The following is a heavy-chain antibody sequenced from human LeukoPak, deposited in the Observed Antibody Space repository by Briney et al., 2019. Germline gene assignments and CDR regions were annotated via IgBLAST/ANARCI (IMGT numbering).Heavy chain of an antibody. V-gene: IGHV3-74*01. CDR3: ARDPKPNPYYYDSTTYGMDV. D-gene: IGHD3-22*01. J-gene: IGHJ6*02. CDR1: GLTFKLYW. Sequence: PGGSLRLSCAASGLTFKLYWMHWVRQVPGGGPVWVSRINHDGSDTIYADSVRGRFTISRDDAKNTLYLQMNNLRAEDTAVYYCARDPKPNPYYYDSTTYGMDVWGQGTTVTVSS. CDR2: INHDGSDT.